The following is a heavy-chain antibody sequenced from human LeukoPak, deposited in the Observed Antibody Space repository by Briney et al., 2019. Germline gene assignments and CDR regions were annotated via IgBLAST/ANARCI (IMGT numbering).Heavy chain of an antibody. CDR2: ISAYNGNT. J-gene: IGHJ4*02. D-gene: IGHD3-22*01. CDR3: ARVPPRRYYYDSSGYYDLVY. CDR1: GYTLTSYG. Sequence: ASVKVSCKASGYTLTSYGISWVRQALGQGLEWMGWISAYNGNTNYAQKLQGRVTMTTDTSTSTAYMELRSLRSDDTAVYYCARVPPRRYYYDSSGYYDLVYWGQGTLVTVSS. V-gene: IGHV1-18*01.